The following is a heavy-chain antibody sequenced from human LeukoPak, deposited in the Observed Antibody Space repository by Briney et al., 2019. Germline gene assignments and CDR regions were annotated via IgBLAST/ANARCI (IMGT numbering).Heavy chain of an antibody. Sequence: GASVKVSCKASGGTFSSYAISWVRQAPGQGLEWMGRIIPIFGMANYAQKFQGRVTITADKSTSTAYMELSSLRSEDTAVYYCARAGYCSGGSCLALDYWGQGTLVTVSS. V-gene: IGHV1-69*04. CDR1: GGTFSSYA. CDR2: IIPIFGMA. J-gene: IGHJ4*02. CDR3: ARAGYCSGGSCLALDY. D-gene: IGHD2-15*01.